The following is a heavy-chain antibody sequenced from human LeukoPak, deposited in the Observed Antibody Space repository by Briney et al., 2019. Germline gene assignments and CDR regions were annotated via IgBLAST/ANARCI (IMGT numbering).Heavy chain of an antibody. CDR2: ISWNSGSI. CDR1: GFTFDDYA. CDR3: ANDQWLVFYFDY. Sequence: GGSLRLSCAASGFTFDDYAMHWVRQAPGKGLEWVSGISWNSGSIGYADSVKGRFTISRDNSKNTLYLQMNSLRAEDTAVYYCANDQWLVFYFDYWGQGTLVTVSS. V-gene: IGHV3-9*01. J-gene: IGHJ4*02. D-gene: IGHD6-19*01.